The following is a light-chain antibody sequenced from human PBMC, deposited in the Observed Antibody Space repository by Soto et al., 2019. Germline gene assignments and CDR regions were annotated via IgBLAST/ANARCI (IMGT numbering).Light chain of an antibody. CDR3: QQRYVWPIT. Sequence: DIVLTQSPATLSLSPGERATLSCRANQRIGDYLAWYQQKPGQAPRLLIYDASNRAAGTPARFGGSGSDSDYTLTISSLQPEDFAVYYCQQRYVWPITFVQGTRLDFK. V-gene: IGKV3-11*01. CDR1: QRIGDY. CDR2: DAS. J-gene: IGKJ5*01.